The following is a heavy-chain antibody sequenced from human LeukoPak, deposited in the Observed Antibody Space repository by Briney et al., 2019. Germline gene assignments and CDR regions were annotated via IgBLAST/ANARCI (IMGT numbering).Heavy chain of an antibody. CDR3: SKKGQADDYGKPG. J-gene: IGHJ4*02. V-gene: IGHV3-23*01. CDR1: GFTLSKFD. D-gene: IGHD4-17*01. Sequence: PGGSLRLSCAASGFTLSKFDMYWVRQAPGKGLECVSVISRNGSGDNTYYADSVKGRFTISRDNSRNTLYLQMDSLRAEDTAVYFCSKKGQADDYGKPGWGQGTLVTVSS. CDR2: ISRNGSGDNT.